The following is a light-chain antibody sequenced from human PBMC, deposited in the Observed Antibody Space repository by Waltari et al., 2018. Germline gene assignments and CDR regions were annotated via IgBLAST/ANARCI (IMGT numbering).Light chain of an antibody. Sequence: QSVLTQPPSASGTPGQRVTISCSGSSSNIGSTTVNCYQQLPGTAPQPLIYSHNQRPSGVPDRFSGSKSGTSASLAISGLQSEDEADYYCAAWDDSLNGWVFGGGTKLTVL. CDR3: AAWDDSLNGWV. V-gene: IGLV1-44*01. J-gene: IGLJ3*02. CDR2: SHN. CDR1: SSNIGSTT.